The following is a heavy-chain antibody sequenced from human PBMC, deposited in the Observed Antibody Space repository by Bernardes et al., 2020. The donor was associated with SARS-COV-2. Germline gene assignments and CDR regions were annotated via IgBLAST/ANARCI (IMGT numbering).Heavy chain of an antibody. Sequence: GGSLRLSCVVSEFTSHNYAMTWVREAPGKGLEWVSTISSSGGRTYYTDSVKGRFTVSRDDSKNLLYLQMNSLRAEDTAVYYCARIDEVTGRDYWGQGTLVTVSS. V-gene: IGHV3-23*01. CDR2: ISSSGGRT. D-gene: IGHD6-19*01. CDR3: ARIDEVTGRDY. J-gene: IGHJ4*02. CDR1: EFTSHNYA.